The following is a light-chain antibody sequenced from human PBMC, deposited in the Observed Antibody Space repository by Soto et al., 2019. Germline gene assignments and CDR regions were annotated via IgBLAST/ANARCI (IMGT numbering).Light chain of an antibody. CDR3: SSYTTSNTRQIV. CDR1: SSDVGGYNY. CDR2: DVS. V-gene: IGLV2-14*03. Sequence: QSVLTQPASVSGYPGQLITISCTGTSSDVGGYNYVSWYQHHPGKAPKLMIYDVSNRPSGVSNRFSGSKSGNTASLTISGLQPEDEADYYCSSYTTSNTRQIVLGTGTKVTVL. J-gene: IGLJ1*01.